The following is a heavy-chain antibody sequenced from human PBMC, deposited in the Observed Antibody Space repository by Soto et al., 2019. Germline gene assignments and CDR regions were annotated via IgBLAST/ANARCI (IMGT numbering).Heavy chain of an antibody. J-gene: IGHJ4*02. D-gene: IGHD3-3*01. CDR3: ARVGPVLRFLEWLGRADVDDY. V-gene: IGHV3-30*03. CDR2: ISYDGSNK. CDR1: GFTFSSYG. Sequence: GGSLRLSCAASGFTFSSYGMHWVRQAPGKGLEWVAVISYDGSNKYYADSVKGRFTISRDNSKNTLYLQMNSLRAEDTAVYYCARVGPVLRFLEWLGRADVDDYWGQGTLVTVSS.